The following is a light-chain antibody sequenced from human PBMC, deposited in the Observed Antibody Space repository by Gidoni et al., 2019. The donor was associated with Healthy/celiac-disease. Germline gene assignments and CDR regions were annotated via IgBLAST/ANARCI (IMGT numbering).Light chain of an antibody. Sequence: IQMTQSPSSLSASVGDRVTITCRESQSISRYLNWYQPKPGKAPKLLIYAASSLQSGVPSRFSGSGSGTDFTLTISSLQPEDFATYYGQQSYSTPFFGPGTKVDIK. V-gene: IGKV1-39*01. CDR1: QSISRY. J-gene: IGKJ3*01. CDR2: AAS. CDR3: QQSYSTPF.